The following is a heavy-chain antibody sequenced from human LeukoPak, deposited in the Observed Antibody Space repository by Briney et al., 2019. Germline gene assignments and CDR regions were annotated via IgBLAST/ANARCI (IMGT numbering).Heavy chain of an antibody. V-gene: IGHV1-8*02. Sequence: ASVKVSCKASGYTFTRYGISWVRQAPGQGLEWMGWMNPNSGNTGYAQKFQGRVTMTRNTSISTAYMELSSLRSEDTAVYYCARDQEYYYDSSGYYPIDYWGQGTLVTVSS. CDR1: GYTFTRYG. CDR3: ARDQEYYYDSSGYYPIDY. J-gene: IGHJ4*02. D-gene: IGHD3-22*01. CDR2: MNPNSGNT.